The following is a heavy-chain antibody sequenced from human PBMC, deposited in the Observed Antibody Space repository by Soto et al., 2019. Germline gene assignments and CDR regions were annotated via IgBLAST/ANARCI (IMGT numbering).Heavy chain of an antibody. V-gene: IGHV4-39*01. CDR1: GDSIIISDFY. J-gene: IGHJ5*02. Sequence: ETLSLTCTVSGDSIIISDFYWGWVRQPPGKGLEWIGSIFYLGSSYYNPSLKSRVTMSVDTSKNQFSLRLRSVTAADTALYFCARHSLALRKNNWFDPWGQGIMVTVSS. D-gene: IGHD3-3*02. CDR2: IFYLGSS. CDR3: ARHSLALRKNNWFDP.